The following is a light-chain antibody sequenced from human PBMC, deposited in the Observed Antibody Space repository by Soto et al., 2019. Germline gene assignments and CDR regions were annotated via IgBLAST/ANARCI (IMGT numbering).Light chain of an antibody. V-gene: IGLV2-8*01. CDR3: SSYAGRDNYVV. Sequence: QSVLTQPPSASGSPGQSVTISCTGTSSDVGIYNYVSWYQQHPGKAPKLMIYEVSQRPSGVPDRFSGTKSGNTASLTVSGLHAEDEADSYCSSYAGRDNYVVFGGGTKLTVL. CDR1: SSDVGIYNY. J-gene: IGLJ2*01. CDR2: EVS.